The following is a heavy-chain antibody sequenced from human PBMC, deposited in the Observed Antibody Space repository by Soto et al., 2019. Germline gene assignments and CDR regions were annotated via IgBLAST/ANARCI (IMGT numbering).Heavy chain of an antibody. D-gene: IGHD6-19*01. V-gene: IGHV3-53*01. CDR3: AKSAPAYSSGWYYYYYYGMDV. CDR1: GITVSSNY. J-gene: IGHJ6*02. Sequence: GGSLRLSCAASGITVSSNYITWVRQAPGKGLEWVSVISSGGSTYYADSVKGRFTISRDNSKNTLYLQMNSLRAEDTAVYYCAKSAPAYSSGWYYYYYYGMDVWGQGTTVTVSS. CDR2: ISSGGST.